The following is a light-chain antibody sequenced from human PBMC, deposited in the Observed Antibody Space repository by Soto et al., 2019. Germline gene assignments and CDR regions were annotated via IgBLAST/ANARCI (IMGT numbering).Light chain of an antibody. J-gene: IGKJ1*01. CDR2: GAS. Sequence: IQMTQSPSSLSASVGDRVTITCRTSQSINTYLNWYQQKPGKAPKLLIDGASSLQSGVPLRCGGSGSGTDFTLTITTLEPEDFATYYCQESYSFLWGTCGQGTKVEIK. CDR3: QESYSFLWGT. V-gene: IGKV1-39*01. CDR1: QSINTY.